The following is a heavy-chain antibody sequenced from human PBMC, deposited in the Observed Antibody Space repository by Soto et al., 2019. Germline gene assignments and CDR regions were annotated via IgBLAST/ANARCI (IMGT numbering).Heavy chain of an antibody. J-gene: IGHJ4*02. V-gene: IGHV4-59*08. D-gene: IGHD5-18*01. CDR1: GGSISSYY. CDR2: MYNSGST. CDR3: ARRYGSCFDY. Sequence: PSETLSLTCTVSGGSISSYYWTWIRQPPGKGLEWIGFMYNSGSTHYNPSLKSRVTISLDTSKNQFSLKLRSVTAADTAVYYCARRYGSCFDYWGQGTLVTVSS.